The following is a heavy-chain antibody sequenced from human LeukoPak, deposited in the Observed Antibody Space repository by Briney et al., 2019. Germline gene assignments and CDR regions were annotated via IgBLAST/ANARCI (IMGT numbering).Heavy chain of an antibody. CDR3: AKRGVVIRVILVGFHKEAYYFDS. CDR1: GITLSNYG. CDR2: ISGSGGGT. D-gene: IGHD3-22*01. Sequence: GSLRLSCAVSGITLSNYGMSWVRQAPGKGLEWVAGISGSGGGTNYADSVKGRFTISRDNPKDTLFLQMNSLRAEDTAVYFCAKRGVVIRVILVGFHKEAYYFDSWGQGALVTVSS. V-gene: IGHV3-23*01. J-gene: IGHJ4*02.